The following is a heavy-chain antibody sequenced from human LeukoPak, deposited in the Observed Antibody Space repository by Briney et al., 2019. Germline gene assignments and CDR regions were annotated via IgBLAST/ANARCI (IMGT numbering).Heavy chain of an antibody. D-gene: IGHD4-17*01. CDR3: ARDGDGDYVSDY. V-gene: IGHV3-21*01. CDR1: GFTFSSYS. CDR2: ISSSSSYI. J-gene: IGHJ4*02. Sequence: GGSLRLSCAASGFTFSSYSMNWVRQAPGKGLEWVSSISSSSSYIYYADPVKGRFTISRDNAKNSLYLQMNSLRAEDTAVYYCARDGDGDYVSDYWGQGTLVTVSS.